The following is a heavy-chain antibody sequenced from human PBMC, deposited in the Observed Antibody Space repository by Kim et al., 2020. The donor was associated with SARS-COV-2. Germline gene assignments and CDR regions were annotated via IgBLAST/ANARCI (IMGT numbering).Heavy chain of an antibody. Sequence: GGSLRLSCAASGFTFSRYSMNWVRQAPGKGLEWVSYISSSSSTIYYADSVKGRFTISRDNAKNSLYVQMNSLRDEDTAVYYCARGDSSSRYAPGVDYWGQGTLVNVSS. V-gene: IGHV3-48*02. CDR2: ISSSSSTI. CDR3: ARGDSSSRYAPGVDY. J-gene: IGHJ4*02. CDR1: GFTFSRYS. D-gene: IGHD6-13*01.